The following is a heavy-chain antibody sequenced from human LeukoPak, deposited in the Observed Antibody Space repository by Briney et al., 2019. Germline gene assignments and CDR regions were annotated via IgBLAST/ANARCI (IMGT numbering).Heavy chain of an antibody. CDR1: GFTFSSYD. CDR3: AREVRGVAPGDY. CDR2: IWYDGSNK. J-gene: IGHJ4*02. Sequence: GGSLRLSCAASGFTFSSYDMHWVRQAPGKGLEWVAVIWYDGSNKYYADSVKGRFTISRDNSKNTLYLQMNSLRAEDTAVYYCAREVRGVAPGDYWGQGTLVTVSS. D-gene: IGHD3-10*01. V-gene: IGHV3-33*01.